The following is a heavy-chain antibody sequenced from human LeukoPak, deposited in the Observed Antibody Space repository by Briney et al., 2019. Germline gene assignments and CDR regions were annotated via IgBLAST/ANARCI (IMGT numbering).Heavy chain of an antibody. Sequence: SETLSLTCTVSGGSISGSNYHWGWIRQAPAKGLEWLGAVYQSGRVDYNPSLRVRTTISVDTSKNQFFLKLTSVTAADTAFYYCAKEPTIWGQGILVTVSS. J-gene: IGHJ4*02. CDR2: VYQSGRV. CDR1: GGSISGSNYH. CDR3: AKEPTI. V-gene: IGHV4-39*07.